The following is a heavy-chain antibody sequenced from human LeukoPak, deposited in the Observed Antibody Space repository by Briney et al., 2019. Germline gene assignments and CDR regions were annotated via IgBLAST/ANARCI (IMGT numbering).Heavy chain of an antibody. D-gene: IGHD1-26*01. J-gene: IGHJ3*02. CDR3: ATHLREVHAFDI. Sequence: GESLKISCRASGYSFTTYWIGWVRQMPGKGLEWMGIIYPGDSDTRYSPSFQGQVTISADKSISTAYLQWSSLKASDTAMYYCATHLREVHAFDIWGQGTMVTVSS. CDR1: GYSFTTYW. V-gene: IGHV5-51*01. CDR2: IYPGDSDT.